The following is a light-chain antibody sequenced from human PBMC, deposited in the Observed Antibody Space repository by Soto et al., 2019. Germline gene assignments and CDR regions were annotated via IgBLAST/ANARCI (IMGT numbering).Light chain of an antibody. J-gene: IGKJ1*01. CDR1: QSVSTNY. CDR3: QQYGSSPPT. Sequence: EIVLTQSPGTLSLSPGERATLSCRASQSVSTNYLAWYQRKPGQAPRLLIYGASSRASGIPDRFSGSGSGTAFPLTITRLEPEDFAVYYCQQYGSSPPTFGQGTKVEIK. V-gene: IGKV3-20*01. CDR2: GAS.